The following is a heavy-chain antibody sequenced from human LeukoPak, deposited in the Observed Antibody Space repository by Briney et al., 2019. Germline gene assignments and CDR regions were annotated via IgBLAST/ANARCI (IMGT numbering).Heavy chain of an antibody. CDR3: AKWTTTYLDY. D-gene: IGHD1-1*01. CDR1: GYTFTSYY. Sequence: ASVKVSCKASGYTFTSYYIHWVRQAPGQGLEWMGIINPSGGSTNYAQKFQGRVTMTRDTSTSTVYMELSSLRSEDTAMYYCAKWTTTYLDYWAREPWSPSPQ. CDR2: INPSGGST. J-gene: IGHJ4*02. V-gene: IGHV1-46*01.